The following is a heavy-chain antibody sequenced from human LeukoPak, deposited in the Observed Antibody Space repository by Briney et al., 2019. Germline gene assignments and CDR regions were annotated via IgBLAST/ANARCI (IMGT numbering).Heavy chain of an antibody. CDR3: ARGEEKATITALDS. D-gene: IGHD5-24*01. J-gene: IGHJ4*02. CDR2: ISSSSSYI. V-gene: IGHV3-21*01. Sequence: GGSLRLFCAASGFTFSNYGMHWVRQAPGKGLEWVSAISSSSSYIYYADSIKGRFTISRDNAENSLYLQMNSLRAVDTAVYFCARGEEKATITALDSWGQGTLVTVSS. CDR1: GFTFSNYG.